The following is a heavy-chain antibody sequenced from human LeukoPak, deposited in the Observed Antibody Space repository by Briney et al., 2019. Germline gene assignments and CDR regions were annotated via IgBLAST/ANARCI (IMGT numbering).Heavy chain of an antibody. CDR2: IKQDGREK. D-gene: IGHD5-24*01. CDR1: GFTFSNYW. V-gene: IGHV3-7*01. CDR3: ATWAGLGDY. Sequence: GGSLRLSCAASGFTFSNYWMTWVRQAPGKGLEWVANIKQDGREKYYMDSVKGRFTISRDNAKNSLYLQMNSLRADDTAVYYCATWAGLGDYWGQGTLVTVSS. J-gene: IGHJ4*02.